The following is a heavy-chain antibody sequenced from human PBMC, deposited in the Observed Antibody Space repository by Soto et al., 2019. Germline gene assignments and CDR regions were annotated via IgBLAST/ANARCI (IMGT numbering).Heavy chain of an antibody. J-gene: IGHJ4*02. Sequence: QVQLVQSGAEEKKPGASVKVSCKASGYTFTSYAMHWVRQAPGQRLEWRGWINAGNGNTKYSQKFQGRVTITRDTSASTAYMELSSLRSEDTAVYYCARSIVVGTALDYWGQGTLVTVSS. CDR1: GYTFTSYA. CDR3: ARSIVVGTALDY. V-gene: IGHV1-3*05. D-gene: IGHD2-21*02. CDR2: INAGNGNT.